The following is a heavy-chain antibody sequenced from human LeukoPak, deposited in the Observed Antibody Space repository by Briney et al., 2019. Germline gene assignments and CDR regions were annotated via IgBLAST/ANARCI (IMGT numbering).Heavy chain of an antibody. CDR3: VSSTYYPSTSGCLGY. J-gene: IGHJ4*02. D-gene: IGHD2-2*01. CDR1: GGSISSSSYY. Sequence: ASETLSLTCTVSGGSISSSSYYWGWIRQPPGKGLEWIGSIYYSGSTYYNPSLKSRVTISVDKSSNQFSLKLSSVTAADTAVYYCVSSTYYPSTSGCLGYWGQGTLVTVSS. V-gene: IGHV4-39*07. CDR2: IYYSGST.